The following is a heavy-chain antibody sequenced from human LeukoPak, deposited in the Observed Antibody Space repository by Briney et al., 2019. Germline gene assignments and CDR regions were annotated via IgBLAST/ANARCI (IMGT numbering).Heavy chain of an antibody. CDR1: GFTFSSYG. D-gene: IGHD1-26*01. V-gene: IGHV3-30*02. CDR2: IRYDGSNK. J-gene: IGHJ4*02. Sequence: GGSLRLSCAASGFTFSSYGMHWVRQAPGKGLEWVAFIRYDGSNKYYADSVKGRFTISRDNSKNTLYLQMNSLRAEDKAVYYCARRYSGSYYFDYWGQGTLVTVSS. CDR3: ARRYSGSYYFDY.